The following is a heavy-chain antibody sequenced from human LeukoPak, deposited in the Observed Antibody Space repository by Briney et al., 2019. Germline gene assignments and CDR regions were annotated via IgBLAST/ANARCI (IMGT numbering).Heavy chain of an antibody. D-gene: IGHD4-23*01. CDR1: GFTFSSYW. Sequence: GGSLRLSCAASGFTFSSYWMNWVRQAPGKGLVWVSRIASDGSSTTYADSVKGRFSISRDNAKNTLYVQMNSLRVEDTAVYYCARGRPHGNDYWGQGTLVTVSS. J-gene: IGHJ4*02. V-gene: IGHV3-74*01. CDR2: IASDGSST. CDR3: ARGRPHGNDY.